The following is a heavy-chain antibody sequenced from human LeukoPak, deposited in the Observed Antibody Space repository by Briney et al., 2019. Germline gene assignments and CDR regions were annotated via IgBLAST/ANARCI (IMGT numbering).Heavy chain of an antibody. V-gene: IGHV4-39*01. Sequence: SETLSLTCTVSGGSISSSSYYWGWIRQPPGKGLEWIGSIYYSGSTNYNPSLKSRVTISVDTSKNQFSLKLSSVTAADTAVYYCARHTDYGDYVGAVVGFDYWGRGTLVTVSS. CDR2: IYYSGST. D-gene: IGHD4-17*01. J-gene: IGHJ4*02. CDR3: ARHTDYGDYVGAVVGFDY. CDR1: GGSISSSSYY.